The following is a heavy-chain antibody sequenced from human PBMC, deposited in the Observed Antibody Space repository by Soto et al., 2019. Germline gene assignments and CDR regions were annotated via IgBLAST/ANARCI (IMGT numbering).Heavy chain of an antibody. Sequence: ASVKVSCKASGYTFTSYSIHWVRQAPGQGLEWMGVIDPSGDITNYAQKFQGRVTMTKDTSTSTGYMEVRSLRSDDTAVYYCARSSGTSYIWFDPWGQGTLVTVSS. D-gene: IGHD1-26*01. J-gene: IGHJ5*02. CDR2: IDPSGDIT. CDR3: ARSSGTSYIWFDP. CDR1: GYTFTSYS. V-gene: IGHV1-46*01.